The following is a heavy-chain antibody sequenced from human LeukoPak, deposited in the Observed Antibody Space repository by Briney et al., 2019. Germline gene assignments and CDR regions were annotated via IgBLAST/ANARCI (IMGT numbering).Heavy chain of an antibody. V-gene: IGHV1-2*02. Sequence: ASVKVSCKASGYSFSAYYVHWVRQAPGQGLEWMAWINPKSGVTNYVKGFQGRVTMSRDTSISTVYMELSRLRSDDSAVYYCARGVDAFDIWGQGTMDTVSS. CDR1: GYSFSAYY. CDR2: INPKSGVT. CDR3: ARGVDAFDI. J-gene: IGHJ3*02.